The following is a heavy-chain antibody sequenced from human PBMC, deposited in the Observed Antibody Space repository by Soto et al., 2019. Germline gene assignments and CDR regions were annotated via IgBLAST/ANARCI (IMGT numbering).Heavy chain of an antibody. D-gene: IGHD3-10*01. J-gene: IGHJ4*02. Sequence: SETLSLTCSVSGGSINSYWWSWIRQPAGKGLEWIGRVYSSGTTDYNPSLNSRATMSVETSKNQFSLKLSSVTAADTAVYYCARDIGSYAYREGYWGQGIQVTVSS. CDR2: VYSSGTT. V-gene: IGHV4-4*07. CDR1: GGSINSYW. CDR3: ARDIGSYAYREGY.